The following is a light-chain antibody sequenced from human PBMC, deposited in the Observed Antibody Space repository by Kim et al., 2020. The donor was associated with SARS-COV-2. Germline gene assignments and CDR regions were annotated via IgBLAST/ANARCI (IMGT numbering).Light chain of an antibody. V-gene: IGKV1D-16*01. CDR2: AAS. CDR1: QGISSW. Sequence: DIKMTQSPSSLSASVGHRVTITCRASQGISSWLAWYQQKPVKAPKSLIYAASSLQSGVPSRFSGSGSGTDFTLTFSSLQPEDFATYYCQLYNNYPLTFGPGTKVYIK. CDR3: QLYNNYPLT. J-gene: IGKJ3*01.